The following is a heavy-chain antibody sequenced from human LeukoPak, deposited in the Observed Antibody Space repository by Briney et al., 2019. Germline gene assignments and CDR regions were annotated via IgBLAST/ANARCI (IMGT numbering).Heavy chain of an antibody. CDR3: GEFYCASSGGLGVAT. D-gene: IGHD2-8*01. Sequence: PSQTLSLTCTVSGASITSGAYYWTWIRQHPGEGLEWIGYSSYSGSAYYNPSLKSRVTISVDTSKSQFSLKLSSVTAADTPLYYGGEFYCASSGGLGVATWGQGT. J-gene: IGHJ1*01. CDR2: SSYSGSA. V-gene: IGHV4-31*03. CDR1: GASITSGAYY.